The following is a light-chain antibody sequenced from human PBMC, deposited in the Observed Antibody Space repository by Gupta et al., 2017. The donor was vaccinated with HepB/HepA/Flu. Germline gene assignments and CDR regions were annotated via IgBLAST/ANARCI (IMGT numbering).Light chain of an antibody. J-gene: IGKJ1*01. V-gene: IGKV1-5*03. Sequence: DIQMTQSPSTLSASVGDRVTITCRASQSISSWLAWYQQKPGKAPKVLIYKASNLESGVPSRFSGSGSGTEFTLTISSLQPDDFATYYCQRYNSYCPTFGQGTKVEIK. CDR1: QSISSW. CDR3: QRYNSYCPT. CDR2: KAS.